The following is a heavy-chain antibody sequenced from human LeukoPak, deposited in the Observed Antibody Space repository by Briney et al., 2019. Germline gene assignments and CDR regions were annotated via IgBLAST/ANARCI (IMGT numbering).Heavy chain of an antibody. CDR1: GFTFSSYA. V-gene: IGHV3-23*01. CDR2: ISGSGGST. CDR3: AKDRETDFWSGQGTYYFDY. D-gene: IGHD3-3*01. J-gene: IGHJ4*02. Sequence: PGGSLRLSCAASGFTFSSYAMSWVRQAPGKGLEWVSAISGSGGSTYYADSVKGRFTISRDNSNNTLYLQMNSLRVEDTAVYYCAKDRETDFWSGQGTYYFDYWGQGTLVTVSS.